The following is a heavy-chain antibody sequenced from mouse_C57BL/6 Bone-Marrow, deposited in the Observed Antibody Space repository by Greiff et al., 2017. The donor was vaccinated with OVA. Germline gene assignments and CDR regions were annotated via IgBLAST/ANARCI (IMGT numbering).Heavy chain of an antibody. Sequence: VKLMESGPELVKPGASVKISCKASGYAFSSSWMNWVKQRPGKGLEWIGRIYPGAGDTKYTGKFKGKATLTADKASSTAYMQLSSLTYEDAAVYCCAREFTYYCKYYAMAYWGQGTSVTVSS. CDR3: AREFTYYCKYYAMAY. V-gene: IGHV1-82*01. CDR2: IYPGAGDT. D-gene: IGHD1-1*01. CDR1: GYAFSSSW. J-gene: IGHJ4*01.